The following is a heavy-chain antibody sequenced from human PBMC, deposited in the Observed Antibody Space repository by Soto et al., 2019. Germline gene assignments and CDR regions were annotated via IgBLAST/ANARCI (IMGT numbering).Heavy chain of an antibody. CDR1: GDSISSYY. D-gene: IGHD3-22*01. V-gene: IGHV4-59*01. Sequence: QVQLQESGPGLVKPSETLSLTCAVSGDSISSYYCMWIRQPPGKGLESIGHLYYGRSANYNPPLKSRVSLSVDTATNQCSLTLSSMTAADTAVYYCAPRSMAVVPEYWGQGTLVTVSS. CDR3: APRSMAVVPEY. CDR2: LYYGRSA. J-gene: IGHJ4*02.